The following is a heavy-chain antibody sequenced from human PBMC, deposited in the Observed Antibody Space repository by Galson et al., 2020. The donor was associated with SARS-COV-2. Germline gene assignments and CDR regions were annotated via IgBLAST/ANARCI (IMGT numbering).Heavy chain of an antibody. J-gene: IGHJ6*02. CDR3: AKDLSFGNVLLWFGESRAPRGMDV. Sequence: GESLKISCAASGFTFSSYGMHWVRQAPGKGLEWVAVISYDGSNKYYADSVKGRFTISRDNSKNTLYLQMNSLRAEDTAVYYCAKDLSFGNVLLWFGESRAPRGMDVWGQGTTVTVSS. CDR2: ISYDGSNK. V-gene: IGHV3-30*18. CDR1: GFTFSSYG. D-gene: IGHD3-10*01.